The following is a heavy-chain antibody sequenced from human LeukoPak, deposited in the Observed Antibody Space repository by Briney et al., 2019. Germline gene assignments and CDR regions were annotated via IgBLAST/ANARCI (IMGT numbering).Heavy chain of an antibody. V-gene: IGHV4-39*07. Sequence: PSETLSLTCTVSGGSISSSSYYWGWIRQPPGKGLEWIGSIYYSGSTYYNPSLKSRVTISVDTSKNQFSLKLSSVTAADTAVYYCARTVVGATYFDYWGQGTLVTVSS. CDR1: GGSISSSSYY. D-gene: IGHD1-26*01. CDR2: IYYSGST. J-gene: IGHJ4*02. CDR3: ARTVVGATYFDY.